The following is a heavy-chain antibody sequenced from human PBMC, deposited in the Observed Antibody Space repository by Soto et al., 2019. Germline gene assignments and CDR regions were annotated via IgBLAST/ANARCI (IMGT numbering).Heavy chain of an antibody. V-gene: IGHV3-33*01. D-gene: IGHD2-15*01. CDR2: IWYDGSNK. J-gene: IGHJ4*02. Sequence: GGSLRLSCAASGFTFSSYGMHWARQGPGKGLEWVAVIWYDGSNKVYADSVKGRFTISKDNSKNTLYLQMNSLRAEDTAVYYCARGRGGYCSGGSCYPNFVVVIAPFDYWGQGTLVTVSS. CDR3: ARGRGGYCSGGSCYPNFVVVIAPFDY. CDR1: GFTFSSYG.